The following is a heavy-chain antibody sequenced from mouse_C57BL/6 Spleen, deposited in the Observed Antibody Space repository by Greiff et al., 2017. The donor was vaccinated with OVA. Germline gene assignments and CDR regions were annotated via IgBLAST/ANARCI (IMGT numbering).Heavy chain of an antibody. CDR2: ISSGGDYI. CDR1: GFTFSSYA. J-gene: IGHJ4*01. D-gene: IGHD3-2*02. V-gene: IGHV5-9-1*02. Sequence: EVQGVESGEGLVKPGGSLKLSCAASGFTFSSYAMSWVRQTPEKRLEWVAYISSGGDYIYYADTVKGRFTISRDNARNTLYLQMSSLKSEDTAMYYCTRDSGYYAMDYWGQGTSVTVSS. CDR3: TRDSGYYAMDY.